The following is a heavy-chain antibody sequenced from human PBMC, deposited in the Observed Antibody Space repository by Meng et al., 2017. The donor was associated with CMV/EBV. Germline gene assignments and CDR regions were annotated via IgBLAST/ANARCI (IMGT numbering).Heavy chain of an antibody. CDR1: GYTFTSYD. Sequence: SGYTFTSYDINWVRQATGQGLEWMGWKNPNSGNTGYAQKFQGRVTMTRNTSISTAYMELSSLRSEDTAVYYCARGVIVGATGWFDPWGQGTLVTVSS. CDR2: KNPNSGNT. CDR3: ARGVIVGATGWFDP. D-gene: IGHD1-26*01. J-gene: IGHJ5*02. V-gene: IGHV1-8*01.